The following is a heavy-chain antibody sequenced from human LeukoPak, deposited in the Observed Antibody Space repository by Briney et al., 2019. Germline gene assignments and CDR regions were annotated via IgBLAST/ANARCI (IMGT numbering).Heavy chain of an antibody. V-gene: IGHV3-48*02. CDR1: GFTFSIYS. J-gene: IGHJ4*02. CDR2: ISSSDNTI. Sequence: GGSLRLSCAASGFTFSIYSMNWVRQAPGKGLEWVSYISSSDNTIDYADSVKGRFTISRDNAKNSLYLEMNSLRDEDTAVYYCARVHRGYSYGRLDYWGQGTLVTVSS. CDR3: ARVHRGYSYGRLDY. D-gene: IGHD5-18*01.